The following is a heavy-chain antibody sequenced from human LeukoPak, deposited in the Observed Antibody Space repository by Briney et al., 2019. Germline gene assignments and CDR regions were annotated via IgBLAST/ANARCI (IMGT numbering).Heavy chain of an antibody. Sequence: PGGSLRLSCAASGFTFDDYAMHWVRQAPGKGLEWVSLISGDGGSTYYADSVKGRFTISRDNSKNSLYLQMNSLRAEDTALYYCAKADYYDSSGFFDYWDQGTLVTVSS. D-gene: IGHD3-22*01. CDR2: ISGDGGST. CDR3: AKADYYDSSGFFDY. J-gene: IGHJ4*02. V-gene: IGHV3-43*02. CDR1: GFTFDDYA.